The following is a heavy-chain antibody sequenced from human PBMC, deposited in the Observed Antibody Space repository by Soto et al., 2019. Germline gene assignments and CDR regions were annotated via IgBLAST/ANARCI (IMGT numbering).Heavy chain of an antibody. CDR3: ARDLSRSHYYDHY. V-gene: IGHV3-21*01. CDR2: ISSSSSYI. CDR1: GFTFSSYS. Sequence: GGSLRLSCAASGFTFSSYSMNWVRQAPGKGLEWVSSISSSSSYIYYADSVKGRFTISRDNAKNSLYLQMNSLRAEDTAVYYCARDLSRSHYYDHYWGQGTLVTVSS. J-gene: IGHJ4*02. D-gene: IGHD3-22*01.